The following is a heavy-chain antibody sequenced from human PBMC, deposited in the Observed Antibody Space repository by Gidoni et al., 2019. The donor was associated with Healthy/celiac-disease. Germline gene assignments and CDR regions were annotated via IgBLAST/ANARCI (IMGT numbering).Heavy chain of an antibody. V-gene: IGHV4-31*03. J-gene: IGHJ4*02. Sequence: QVQLQESGPGLVKPAQTMYLTCTVSGGSISRGGYYWSWSRQHPGKGLEWIGYIYYSWSTYYNPSLKSRVPISVDTSKNLFSLKLSSVTAADTAVYYCAREDYGGNSNYWGQVTLVTVSS. CDR1: GGSISRGGYY. CDR2: IYYSWST. D-gene: IGHD4-17*01. CDR3: AREDYGGNSNY.